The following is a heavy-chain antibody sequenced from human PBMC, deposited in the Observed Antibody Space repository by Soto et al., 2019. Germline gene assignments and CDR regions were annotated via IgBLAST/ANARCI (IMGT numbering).Heavy chain of an antibody. CDR2: VSANGQGI. Sequence: GGSLRLSCVASGFTFSSSAISWVRQAPGKGLEWVSAVSANGQGIYYADSVRGRFTISRDNSKNTVFLHMDSLSAEDTAVYYCAKDRHYPRDYFHYWGQGTLVTVSS. D-gene: IGHD3-10*01. CDR3: AKDRHYPRDYFHY. CDR1: GFTFSSSA. J-gene: IGHJ4*02. V-gene: IGHV3-23*01.